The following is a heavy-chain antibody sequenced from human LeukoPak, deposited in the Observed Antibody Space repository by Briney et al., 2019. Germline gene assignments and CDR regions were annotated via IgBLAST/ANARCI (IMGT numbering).Heavy chain of an antibody. CDR3: AREVSSSWYYD. Sequence: PPETLSHTPIVPRGSLTGYYWSRMPQTPGERVECMGYLFYSGSTNYNPSLNSRVTISIDTSNNQFSLKLSAVTAADTAVYYCAREVSSSWYYDWGQGTLVTVSS. CDR2: LFYSGST. V-gene: IGHV4-59*01. CDR1: RGSLTGYY. D-gene: IGHD6-13*01. J-gene: IGHJ4*02.